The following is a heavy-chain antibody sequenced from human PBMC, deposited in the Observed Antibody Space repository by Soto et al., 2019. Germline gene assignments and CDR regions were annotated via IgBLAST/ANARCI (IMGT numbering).Heavy chain of an antibody. J-gene: IGHJ4*02. CDR2: IYYSGGT. Sequence: SETLSLTSPVSGCSVSSGRFNWRWIREPTGKGLEWIGYIYYSGGTNYNPSLKNRVTISKDTSENHFSLKLSSVTAADTAIYYCARDQGYYDSSGYFDYWGQGTLVTGSS. CDR3: ARDQGYYDSSGYFDY. D-gene: IGHD3-22*01. CDR1: GCSVSSGRFN. V-gene: IGHV4-61*03.